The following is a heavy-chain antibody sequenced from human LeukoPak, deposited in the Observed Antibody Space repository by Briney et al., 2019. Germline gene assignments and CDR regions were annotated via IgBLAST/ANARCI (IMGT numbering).Heavy chain of an antibody. D-gene: IGHD3-22*01. CDR1: GGSISSYY. J-gene: IGHJ4*02. Sequence: SETLSLTCTVSGGSISSYYWDWVRQPPGKGLEWIASIYHSGKSYYNPSLKSRVTMSVDTSKNQFSLKLSSVTAADTAVYYCARAPHFFDTSGSRYYFDYWGQGALVTVSS. CDR2: IYHSGKS. V-gene: IGHV4-59*12. CDR3: ARAPHFFDTSGSRYYFDY.